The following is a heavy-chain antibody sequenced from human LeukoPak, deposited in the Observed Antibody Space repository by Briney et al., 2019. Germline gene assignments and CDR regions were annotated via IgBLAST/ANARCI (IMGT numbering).Heavy chain of an antibody. CDR2: LTSSRSTI. CDR3: AREYSSSSGRAFDI. J-gene: IGHJ3*02. V-gene: IGHV3-48*01. Sequence: PVQPLDSASILTSSRSTIYYADSVEGRFTISRDNAENSLYLQMNSLRADDTAVYYCAREYSSSSGRAFDIWGQGTMVTVSS. D-gene: IGHD6-6*01.